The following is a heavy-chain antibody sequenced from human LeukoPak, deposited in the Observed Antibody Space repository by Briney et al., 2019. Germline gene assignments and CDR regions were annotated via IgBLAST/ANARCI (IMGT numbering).Heavy chain of an antibody. CDR1: GFTFSSYA. D-gene: IGHD3-10*01. J-gene: IGHJ4*02. CDR2: ISGSGGST. Sequence: GGSLRLSCAASGFTFSSYAMSWVRQAPGKGLEWVSAISGSGGSTYYADSVKGRFTISRDNSKNTLYLQMNSLRAEDTAVYYCAKGVTMVRGVIMDYWGQGTLVTVSP. CDR3: AKGVTMVRGVIMDY. V-gene: IGHV3-23*01.